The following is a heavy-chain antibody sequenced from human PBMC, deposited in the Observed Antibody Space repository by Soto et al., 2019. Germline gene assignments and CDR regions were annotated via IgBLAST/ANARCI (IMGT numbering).Heavy chain of an antibody. D-gene: IGHD2-2*02. V-gene: IGHV4-34*01. CDR2: INHSGIT. J-gene: IGHJ4*02. CDR3: ARHTEPHFDY. CDR1: GGSFRGYY. Sequence: QVQLQQWGAGLLKPSETLSLSCAVYGGSFRGYYWSWIRQPPGKGLEWIGEINHSGITNYNPSLKSRDTISADTSKNQFSLKLNSMTASDTGVYYCARHTEPHFDYWGQGILVTVSA.